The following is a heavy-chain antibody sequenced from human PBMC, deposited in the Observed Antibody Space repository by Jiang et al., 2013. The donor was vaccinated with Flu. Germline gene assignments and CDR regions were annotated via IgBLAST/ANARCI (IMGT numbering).Heavy chain of an antibody. CDR2: IMPMFGTT. CDR1: A. J-gene: IGHJ6*02. D-gene: IGHD3-16*02. Sequence: AISWVRQAPGRGLEWMGGIMPMFGTTNYAQKLQGRVTITADESASTAHMELRSLRSEDTAVYYCASRSYPWGDYYYGMDVWGQGTTVTVSS. CDR3: ASRSYPWGDYYYGMDV. V-gene: IGHV1-69*01.